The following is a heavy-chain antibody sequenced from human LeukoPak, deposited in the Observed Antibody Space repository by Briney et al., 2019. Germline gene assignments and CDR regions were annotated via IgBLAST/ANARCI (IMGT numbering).Heavy chain of an antibody. V-gene: IGHV3-48*03. CDR3: ARVDPRHCYYYYGMDV. CDR2: ISSSGSTI. CDR1: GFTFSSYE. J-gene: IGHJ6*02. Sequence: PGGSLRLSCAASGFTFSSYEMNWVRQAPGKGLEWVSYISSSGSTIYYADSVKGRFTISRDNAKNSLYLQMNSLRAEDTAVYYCARVDPRHCYYYYGMDVWGQGTTVTVSS.